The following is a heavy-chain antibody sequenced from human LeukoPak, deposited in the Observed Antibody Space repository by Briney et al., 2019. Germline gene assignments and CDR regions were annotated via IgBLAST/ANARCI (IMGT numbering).Heavy chain of an antibody. D-gene: IGHD3-10*01. J-gene: IGHJ4*02. V-gene: IGHV3-23*01. CDR2: ISGTGATT. CDR1: GFTFNNYA. CDR3: AKDQRFGDLDDY. Sequence: GGSLRLSCAGSGFTFNNYAMSWVHQAPGRGLEWVSAISGTGATTYYADSVKGRFAISRDNSKNTLYLQMSSLRAEDTAVYYCAKDQRFGDLDDYRGQGTLVTVSS.